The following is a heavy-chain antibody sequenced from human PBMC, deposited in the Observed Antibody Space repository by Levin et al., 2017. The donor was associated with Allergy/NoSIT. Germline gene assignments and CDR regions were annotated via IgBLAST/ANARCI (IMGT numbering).Heavy chain of an antibody. J-gene: IGHJ4*02. Sequence: GESLKISCKASGYTFSNYAVHWVRQAPGQRLEWMGWINGGNGDRKCSEKFQTRVTITRDTSANTAYMELSSLRSEDTAVYYCARRAEGFCTNTICSTPFDYWGQGTLVTVSS. D-gene: IGHD2-2*01. CDR3: ARRAEGFCTNTICSTPFDY. CDR2: INGGNGDR. V-gene: IGHV1-3*01. CDR1: GYTFSNYA.